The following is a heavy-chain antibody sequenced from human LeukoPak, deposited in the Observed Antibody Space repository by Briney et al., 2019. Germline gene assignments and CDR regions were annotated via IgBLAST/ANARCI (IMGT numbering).Heavy chain of an antibody. D-gene: IGHD1-14*01. CDR2: IYYRWST. CDR1: GGSISTYY. CDR3: ARGPGRSAPRHGTRNRYYYYYYMDV. V-gene: IGHV4-59*01. Sequence: TSETQSLTCTVSGGSISTYYWSWTRQPPGKGREWIGYIYYRWSTNYNPSPKSLVTISVDTSKNQFSLKLSSATAAATAVYYCARGPGRSAPRHGTRNRYYYYYYMDVWGKGTTVTVSS. J-gene: IGHJ6*03.